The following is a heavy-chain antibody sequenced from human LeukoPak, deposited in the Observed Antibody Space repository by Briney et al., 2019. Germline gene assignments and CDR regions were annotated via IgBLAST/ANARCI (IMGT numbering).Heavy chain of an antibody. Sequence: ASVKVSCKVSGYTLTELSMHWVRQAPGKGLEWMGGFDPEDGETIYAQKFQGRVTMTEDTSTDTAYMELSSLGSEDTAVYYCATDYCGGDCYLGVFDYWGQGTLVTVSS. CDR1: GYTLTELS. J-gene: IGHJ4*02. CDR2: FDPEDGET. V-gene: IGHV1-24*01. D-gene: IGHD2-21*01. CDR3: ATDYCGGDCYLGVFDY.